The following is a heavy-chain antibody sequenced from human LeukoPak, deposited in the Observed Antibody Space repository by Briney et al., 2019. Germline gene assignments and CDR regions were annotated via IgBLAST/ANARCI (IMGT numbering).Heavy chain of an antibody. J-gene: IGHJ4*02. V-gene: IGHV3-30-3*01. Sequence: PGRSLRLSCAASGFTFSSYAMHWVRQAPGKGLEWVAVISYDGSNKYYADSVKGRFTISRDNAKNSLYLQMNSLRAEDTAVYYCARRDYGDYWGVLDYWGQGTLVTVSS. CDR2: ISYDGSNK. CDR3: ARRDYGDYWGVLDY. D-gene: IGHD4-17*01. CDR1: GFTFSSYA.